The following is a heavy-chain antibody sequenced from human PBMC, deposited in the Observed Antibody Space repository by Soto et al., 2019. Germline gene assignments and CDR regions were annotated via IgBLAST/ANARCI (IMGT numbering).Heavy chain of an antibody. J-gene: IGHJ5*02. CDR1: GGSITSSSHF. V-gene: IGHV4-39*01. CDR3: AGQAFTIAAASYGRSNWFDP. Sequence: SETLSLTCTASGGSITSSSHFWGWVRQPPGKGLEWIGTIYFTGNTYYTPSLKGRLTMSIDTSKNEFSLRLNSVTAADTAVYYCAGQAFTIAAASYGRSNWFDPWGPGTLVTVSS. CDR2: IYFTGNT. D-gene: IGHD6-25*01.